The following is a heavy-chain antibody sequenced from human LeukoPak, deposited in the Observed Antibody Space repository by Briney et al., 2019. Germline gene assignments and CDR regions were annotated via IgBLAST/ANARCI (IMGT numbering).Heavy chain of an antibody. D-gene: IGHD3-3*01. Sequence: ASVKVSCKASGYTFTGYYMHWVRQAPGQGLEWMGRINPNSGGTNYAQKFQGRVTMTRGTSISTAYMELSRLRSDDTAVYYCARECITIFGVVITQNWFDPWGQGTLVTVS. CDR1: GYTFTGYY. CDR2: INPNSGGT. J-gene: IGHJ5*02. CDR3: ARECITIFGVVITQNWFDP. V-gene: IGHV1-2*06.